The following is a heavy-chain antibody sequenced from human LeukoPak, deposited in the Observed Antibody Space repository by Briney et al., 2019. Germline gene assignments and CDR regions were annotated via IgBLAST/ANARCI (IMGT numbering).Heavy chain of an antibody. CDR2: INSSSSYK. D-gene: IGHD5-12*01. CDR3: ARDRRDGYNLFDY. Sequence: GGSLRLSCIASGFTFTTYNMIWVRQAPGKGLEWVSSINSSSSYKYYPDSVKGRFTISRDNGKNSLYLQMNSLRAEDTAVYYCARDRRDGYNLFDYWGQGTLVTVSS. J-gene: IGHJ4*02. V-gene: IGHV3-21*01. CDR1: GFTFTTYN.